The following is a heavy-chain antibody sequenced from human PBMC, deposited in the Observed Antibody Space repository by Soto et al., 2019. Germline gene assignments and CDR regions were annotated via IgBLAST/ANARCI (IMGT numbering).Heavy chain of an antibody. D-gene: IGHD7-27*01. V-gene: IGHV3-30-3*01. CDR1: GFSFSISP. J-gene: IGHJ5*01. CDR3: ARDPKTSGGQHWAFNFFDS. CDR2: ISYDGTNK. Sequence: HPGGSLRLSCAASGFSFSISPMHWVRQAPGKGPEWVALISYDGTNKFYADSVKGRFTISSDISKSTLYLQVDSLRPVDAAVYYCARDPKTSGGQHWAFNFFDSWGQGTLVTVSS.